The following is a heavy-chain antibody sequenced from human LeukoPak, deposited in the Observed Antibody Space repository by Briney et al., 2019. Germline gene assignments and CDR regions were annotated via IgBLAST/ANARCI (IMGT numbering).Heavy chain of an antibody. D-gene: IGHD3-22*01. V-gene: IGHV4-59*01. J-gene: IGHJ3*02. CDR2: IYDSGST. CDR1: GGSINSYY. CDR3: ARSPNFYYDGSGSFDI. Sequence: SETLSLTCTVSGGSINSYYWSWIRQPPGKGLGWIGYIYDSGSTNYNPSLNSRVTISGDTSKNQCSLRLTSVTAADTAIYYCARSPNFYYDGSGSFDIWGRGTMVMVSS.